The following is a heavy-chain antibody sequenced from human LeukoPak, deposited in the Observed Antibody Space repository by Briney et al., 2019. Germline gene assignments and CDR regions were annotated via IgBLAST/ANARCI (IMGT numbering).Heavy chain of an antibody. V-gene: IGHV3-9*01. CDR2: ISWNSGSI. CDR3: AKADYDFWSASDY. Sequence: GGSLRLSCAASGFTFDDYAMHWVRHAPGKGLEWVSGISWNSGSIGYADSVKGRFTISRDNSKNTLYLQMNSLRAEDTAVYYCAKADYDFWSASDYWGQGTLVTVSS. CDR1: GFTFDDYA. D-gene: IGHD3-3*01. J-gene: IGHJ4*02.